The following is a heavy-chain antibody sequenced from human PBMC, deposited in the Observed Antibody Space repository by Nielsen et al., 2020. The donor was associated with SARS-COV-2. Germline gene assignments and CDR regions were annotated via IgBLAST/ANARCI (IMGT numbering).Heavy chain of an antibody. CDR2: INAGNGNT. D-gene: IGHD1-26*01. Sequence: ASVKVSCKASGYTFTSYAMHWVRQAPGQRLEWMGWINAGNGNTKYSQKFQGRVTITRGTSASTAYMELSSLRSEDTAVYYCARQSGSYLHYFDYWGQGTLVTVSS. J-gene: IGHJ4*02. V-gene: IGHV1-3*01. CDR3: ARQSGSYLHYFDY. CDR1: GYTFTSYA.